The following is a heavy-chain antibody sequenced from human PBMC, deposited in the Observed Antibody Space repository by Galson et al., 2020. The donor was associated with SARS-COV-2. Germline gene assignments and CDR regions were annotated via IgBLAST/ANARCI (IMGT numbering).Heavy chain of an antibody. D-gene: IGHD3-10*01. J-gene: IGHJ4*02. CDR1: GFSLNTSRMC. CDR3: ARMVVRGVTYDY. CDR2: IDWDDDK. V-gene: IGHV2-70*11. Sequence: ESGPTLVKPTQTLTLTCTFSGFSLNTSRMCVSWIRQPPGTALEWLARIDWDDDKYYSTSLKTRLTIAKDTSKNQVVLTMTNMDPVDTATYYCARMVVRGVTYDYWGQGTLVTVSS.